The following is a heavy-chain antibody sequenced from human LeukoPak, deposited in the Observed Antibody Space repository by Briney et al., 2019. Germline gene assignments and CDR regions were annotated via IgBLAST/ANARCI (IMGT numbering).Heavy chain of an antibody. Sequence: PGGSLRLSCGASGLTVSSYGMSWVRQAPGKGLEWVSSISSSSDYIYYADSLKGRFTISRDNAKNSLYLQMNSLRAEDTAVYYCAREEGGAGLYGFDIWGQGTMVTVSS. D-gene: IGHD1-26*01. V-gene: IGHV3-21*01. CDR3: AREEGGAGLYGFDI. J-gene: IGHJ3*02. CDR1: GLTVSSYG. CDR2: ISSSSDYI.